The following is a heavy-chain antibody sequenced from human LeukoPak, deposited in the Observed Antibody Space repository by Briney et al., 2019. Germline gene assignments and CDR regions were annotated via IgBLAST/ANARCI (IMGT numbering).Heavy chain of an antibody. CDR2: INNDGSNT. D-gene: IGHD3-22*01. Sequence: GGSLRLSGAPSGFTFTTFWMHWVRQPPGKGLVWVSRINNDGSNTNYADSVKGRFTISRDNAKNTVYLQMNSLRAEDTAVYYCVRDWGYDSSGYWQKYFDTWGQGTLVTVSS. CDR1: GFTFTTFW. J-gene: IGHJ4*02. CDR3: VRDWGYDSSGYWQKYFDT. V-gene: IGHV3-74*01.